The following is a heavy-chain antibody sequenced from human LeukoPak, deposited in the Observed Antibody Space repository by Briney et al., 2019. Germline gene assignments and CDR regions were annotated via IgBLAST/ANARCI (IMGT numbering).Heavy chain of an antibody. J-gene: IGHJ5*02. CDR1: GFNFRSCG. CDR3: AREARNYGWFDP. V-gene: IGHV3-33*01. Sequence: GGSLRLSCEASGFNFRSCGMCWVRQAPGKGRECVAIIWYDGSKKFYADSVKGRFTVSRDNTNNTVYLQMNSLRGDDTAVYYCAREARNYGWFDPWGQGTLVTVSS. D-gene: IGHD1-7*01. CDR2: IWYDGSKK.